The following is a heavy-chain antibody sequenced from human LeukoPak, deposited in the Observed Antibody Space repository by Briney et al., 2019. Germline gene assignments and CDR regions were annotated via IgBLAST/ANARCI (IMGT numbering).Heavy chain of an antibody. D-gene: IGHD1-20*01. V-gene: IGHV4-39*07. Sequence: TSETLSLTCTVSGDSISSSSYYWDWIRQPPGKGLQWIGEINHSGSTNYNPSLKSRVTISVDTSKNQFSLKLSSVTAADTAVYYCARRMDNWNRSLDYWGQGILVTVSS. J-gene: IGHJ4*02. CDR1: GDSISSSSYY. CDR2: INHSGST. CDR3: ARRMDNWNRSLDY.